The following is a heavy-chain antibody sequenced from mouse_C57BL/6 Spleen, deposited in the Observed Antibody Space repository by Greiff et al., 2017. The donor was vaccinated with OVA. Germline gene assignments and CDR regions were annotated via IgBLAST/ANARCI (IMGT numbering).Heavy chain of an antibody. Sequence: EVQLQQSGPELVKPGASVKISCKASGYTFTDYYMNWVKQSHGKSLEWIGDINPNNGGTSYNQKFKGKATLTVDKSSSTAYMELRSLTSEDSAVYYCARDGYYGSSWGGYWGQGTTLTVSS. J-gene: IGHJ2*01. CDR1: GYTFTDYY. V-gene: IGHV1-26*01. CDR2: INPNNGGT. CDR3: ARDGYYGSSWGGY. D-gene: IGHD1-1*01.